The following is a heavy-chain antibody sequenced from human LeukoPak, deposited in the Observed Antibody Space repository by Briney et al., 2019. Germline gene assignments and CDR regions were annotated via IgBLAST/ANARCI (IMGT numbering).Heavy chain of an antibody. D-gene: IGHD1/OR15-1a*01. V-gene: IGHV4-59*01. J-gene: IGHJ4*02. CDR3: ARDRHWTNDWVFDY. CDR1: GGSIGTYY. Sequence: SETLSLTCTVSGGSIGTYYWSWIRQPPGKGVEWIGYIYYNGHTDYNPSLRSRVTISVHTSKNQFSLKLSPVTAADTAVYYCARDRHWTNDWVFDYWGQGTLVTVSS. CDR2: IYYNGHT.